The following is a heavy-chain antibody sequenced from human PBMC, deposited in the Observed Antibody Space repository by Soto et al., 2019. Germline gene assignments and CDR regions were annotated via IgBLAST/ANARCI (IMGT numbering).Heavy chain of an antibody. CDR2: IIPILGIA. CDR1: GGTFSSYT. CDR3: ARGGIQLWLSLFDY. V-gene: IGHV1-69*02. Sequence: QVQLVQSGAEVKKPGSSVKVSCKASGGTFSSYTISWERQAPGRGLEWMGRIIPILGIANYAQKFQGRVTITADKSTSTAYMELSSLRSEDTAVYYCARGGIQLWLSLFDYWGQGTLVTVSS. D-gene: IGHD5-18*01. J-gene: IGHJ4*02.